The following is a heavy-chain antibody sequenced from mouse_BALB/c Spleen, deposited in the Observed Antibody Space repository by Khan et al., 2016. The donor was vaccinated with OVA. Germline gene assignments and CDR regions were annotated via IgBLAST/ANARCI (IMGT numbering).Heavy chain of an antibody. Sequence: EVQLQESGPDLVKPWASVKISCKASGYSFTAYYMHWVKESHGKTLECIGRVNPSNGDTTYNQNFRGKAIFTVDTSSSPAYLELRSLTSEDSAVYYCVKGYDVFAYWGQGTLVTFSA. V-gene: IGHV1-18*01. CDR2: VNPSNGDT. CDR1: GYSFTAYY. D-gene: IGHD2-14*01. CDR3: VKGYDVFAY. J-gene: IGHJ3*01.